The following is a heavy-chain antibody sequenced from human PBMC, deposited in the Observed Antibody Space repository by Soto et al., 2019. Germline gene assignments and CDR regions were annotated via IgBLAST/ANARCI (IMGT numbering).Heavy chain of an antibody. V-gene: IGHV1-69*13. CDR1: GGTFSSYA. J-gene: IGHJ6*02. CDR2: IIPIFGTA. D-gene: IGHD6-19*01. CDR3: ARASAMAVDRSSYSSGWYRLHYGMDV. Sequence: SVKVSCKASGGTFSSYAISWVRQAPGQGLEWMGGIIPIFGTANYAQKFQGRVTITADESTSTAYMELSSLRSEDTAVYYCARASAMAVDRSSYSSGWYRLHYGMDVWGPGTTVTVSS.